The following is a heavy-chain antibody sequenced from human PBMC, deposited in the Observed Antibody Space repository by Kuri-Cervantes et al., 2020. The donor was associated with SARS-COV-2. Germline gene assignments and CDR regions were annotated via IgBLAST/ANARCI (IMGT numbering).Heavy chain of an antibody. Sequence: ASVKVSCKASGYNFPDYGISWVRQAPGQGLEWMGWISTYDGSTKYAQKFQGRDTMTKDTSTSTVYMEMKSLRSDDTAFYYCAREVAVRVFDIWGQGTMVTVSS. CDR3: AREVAVRVFDI. CDR1: GYNFPDYG. CDR2: ISTYDGST. V-gene: IGHV1-18*01. D-gene: IGHD2-21*01. J-gene: IGHJ3*02.